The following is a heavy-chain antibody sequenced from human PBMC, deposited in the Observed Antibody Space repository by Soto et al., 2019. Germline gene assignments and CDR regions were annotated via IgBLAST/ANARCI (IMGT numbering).Heavy chain of an antibody. CDR3: ARPGNYDFWSGYYTPGYYYYYMDV. J-gene: IGHJ6*03. CDR1: GFTFSSYS. V-gene: IGHV3-21*01. CDR2: ISSSSSYI. Sequence: GGSLRLSCAASGFTFSSYSMNWVRQAPGKGLEWVSSISSSSSYIYYADSVKGRFTISRDNAKNSLYLQMNSLRAEDTAVYYCARPGNYDFWSGYYTPGYYYYYMDVWGKGTTVTVSS. D-gene: IGHD3-3*01.